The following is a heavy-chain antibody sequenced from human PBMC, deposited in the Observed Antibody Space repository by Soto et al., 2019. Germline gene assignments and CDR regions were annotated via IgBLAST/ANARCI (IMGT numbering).Heavy chain of an antibody. D-gene: IGHD1-26*01. CDR3: ARDSRYGSYGAPFDY. CDR1: GYTFSSFG. J-gene: IGHJ4*02. Sequence: ASVKVSCKASGYTFSSFGINWVRQAPGQGLEWMGWISGYNGDTKIAQKFQGRVTMATDTSTSTAYMEVRSLRSDDTAVYYCARDSRYGSYGAPFDYWGQGALVTVSS. CDR2: ISGYNGDT. V-gene: IGHV1-18*01.